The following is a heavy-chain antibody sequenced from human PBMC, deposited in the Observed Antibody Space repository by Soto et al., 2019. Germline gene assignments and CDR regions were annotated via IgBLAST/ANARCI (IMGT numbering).Heavy chain of an antibody. Sequence: AGGSLRLSCAASGGTFISYAMSWVRQAPGKGLEWVSAISGSGGSTYYADSVKGRFTISRDNSKNTLYLQMNSLRAEDTAVYYCAKWGFRYNWNDVAFDYWGQGTLVTVSS. CDR2: ISGSGGST. D-gene: IGHD1-1*01. J-gene: IGHJ4*02. CDR1: GGTFISYA. V-gene: IGHV3-23*01. CDR3: AKWGFRYNWNDVAFDY.